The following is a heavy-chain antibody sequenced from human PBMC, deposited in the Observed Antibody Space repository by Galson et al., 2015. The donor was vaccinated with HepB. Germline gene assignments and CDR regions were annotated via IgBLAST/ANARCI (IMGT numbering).Heavy chain of an antibody. Sequence: SLRLSCAASGFTFSSYAMHWVRQAPGKGLEWVAVISYDGSNKYYADSVKGRFTISRDNSKNTLYLQMNSLRAEDTAVYYCARGGVVGATRIFDYWGQGTLVTVSS. J-gene: IGHJ4*02. V-gene: IGHV3-30*04. CDR3: ARGGVVGATRIFDY. CDR1: GFTFSSYA. D-gene: IGHD1-26*01. CDR2: ISYDGSNK.